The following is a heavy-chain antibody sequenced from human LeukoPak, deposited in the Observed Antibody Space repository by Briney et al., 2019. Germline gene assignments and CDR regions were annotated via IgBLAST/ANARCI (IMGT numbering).Heavy chain of an antibody. J-gene: IGHJ6*02. CDR1: GSTFSSYW. Sequence: PGGSLRLSCAASGSTFSSYWMSWVRQAPGKGLEWVANIKTDGSEKDYIDSVKGRFTISRDNTKNSLYLQMNSLRAEDTAVYYCAKDPGLPEDYYYYGMDVWGQGTTVTVSS. CDR2: IKTDGSEK. V-gene: IGHV3-7*01. CDR3: AKDPGLPEDYYYYGMDV. D-gene: IGHD1-14*01.